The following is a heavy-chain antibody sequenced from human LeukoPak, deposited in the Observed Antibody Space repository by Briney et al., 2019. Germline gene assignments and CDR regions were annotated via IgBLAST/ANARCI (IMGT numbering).Heavy chain of an antibody. CDR2: IIPIFGTA. CDR1: GGTFISYA. Sequence: GSSVKVSCKASGGTFISYAISWVRQAPGQGLEWMGGIIPIFGTANYAQKFQGRVTITADESTSTAYMELSSLRSEDTAVYYCATPGYSYGYSVKYYFDYWGQGTLVTVSS. CDR3: ATPGYSYGYSVKYYFDY. J-gene: IGHJ4*02. D-gene: IGHD5-18*01. V-gene: IGHV1-69*01.